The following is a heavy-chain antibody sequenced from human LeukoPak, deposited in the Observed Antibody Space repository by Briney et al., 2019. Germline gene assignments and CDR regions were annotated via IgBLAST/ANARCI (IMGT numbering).Heavy chain of an antibody. CDR2: ISSSGSTI. D-gene: IGHD2-15*01. CDR3: ARDGSYCSGGSCYSDYYYGMDV. CDR1: GFTFSDYY. Sequence: GGSLRLSCAASGFTFSDYYMSWIRQAPGKGLEWVSYISSSGSTIYYADSVKGRFTISRDNAKNSLYLQMNSLRAEDTAVYYCARDGSYCSGGSCYSDYYYGMDVWGQGTTVTVSS. J-gene: IGHJ6*02. V-gene: IGHV3-11*01.